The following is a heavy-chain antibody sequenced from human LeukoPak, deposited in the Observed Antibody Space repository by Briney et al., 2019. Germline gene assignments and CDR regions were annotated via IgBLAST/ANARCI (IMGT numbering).Heavy chain of an antibody. CDR1: GGSISSYY. D-gene: IGHD3-22*01. CDR2: IYYSGST. Sequence: PSETLSLTCTVSGGSISSYYWSWIRQPPGKGLEWIGYIYYSGSTNYNPSLKSRVTISVDTSKNQFSLKLSSVTAADTAVYYCARIGSGYNSLMAFDIWGQGTMVTVSS. V-gene: IGHV4-59*01. J-gene: IGHJ3*02. CDR3: ARIGSGYNSLMAFDI.